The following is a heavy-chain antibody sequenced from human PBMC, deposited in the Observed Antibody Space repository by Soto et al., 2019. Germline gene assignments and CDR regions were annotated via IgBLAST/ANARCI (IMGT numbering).Heavy chain of an antibody. J-gene: IGHJ4*02. V-gene: IGHV6-1*01. CDR3: ARSHYGSGSYSWGIPPSNFDY. CDR2: TYYRSKWYN. D-gene: IGHD3-10*01. Sequence: KQSQTLSLTCAISGDSVSSNSAAWNWIRQSPSRGLEWLGRTYYRSKWYNDYAVSVKSRITINPDTSKNQFSLQLNSVTPEDTAVYYCARSHYGSGSYSWGIPPSNFDYWGQGTLVTVSS. CDR1: GDSVSSNSAA.